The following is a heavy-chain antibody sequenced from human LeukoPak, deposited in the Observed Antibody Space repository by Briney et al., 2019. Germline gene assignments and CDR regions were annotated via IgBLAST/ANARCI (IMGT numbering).Heavy chain of an antibody. CDR1: GGTFSSYA. D-gene: IGHD1-7*01. Sequence: SVKVSCKASGGTFSSYAISWVRQAPGQGLEWMGGIIPIFGTANYAQKFQGRVTITTDESTCTAYMELSSLRSEDTAVYYCAREYNWNYPLLGWFDHWGQGTLVTVSS. J-gene: IGHJ5*02. V-gene: IGHV1-69*05. CDR3: AREYNWNYPLLGWFDH. CDR2: IIPIFGTA.